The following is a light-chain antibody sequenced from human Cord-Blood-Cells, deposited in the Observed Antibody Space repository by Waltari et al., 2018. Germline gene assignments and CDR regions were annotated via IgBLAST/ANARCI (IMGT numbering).Light chain of an antibody. Sequence: QSALTQPASVSGSPGQSITISCTGTSSDVASYNLVSWYQQHPGKAPKLMIYEGSKRPSGVSNRFSGSKSGNTACLTISGLQAEDEADYYCCSYAGSSTYVVFGGGTKLTVL. CDR2: EGS. CDR3: CSYAGSSTYVV. CDR1: SSDVASYNL. J-gene: IGLJ2*01. V-gene: IGLV2-23*01.